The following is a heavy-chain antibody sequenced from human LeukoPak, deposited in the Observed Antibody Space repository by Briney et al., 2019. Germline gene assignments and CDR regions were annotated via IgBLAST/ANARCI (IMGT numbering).Heavy chain of an antibody. CDR1: GFTFSSYW. J-gene: IGHJ5*02. CDR2: INSDWRST. Sequence: GGSLRLSCAASGFTFSSYWMHWVRQAPGKGLVWVSRINSDWRSTSYADSVKCRFTISRNNANNTLYLQMNSLRAEDKAVYYCARGRGPYRLWFDPWGQGTLVTVSS. D-gene: IGHD2-2*01. CDR3: ARGRGPYRLWFDP. V-gene: IGHV3-74*01.